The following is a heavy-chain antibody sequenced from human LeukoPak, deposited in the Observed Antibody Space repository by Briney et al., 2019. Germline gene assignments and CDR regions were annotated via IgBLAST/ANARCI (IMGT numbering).Heavy chain of an antibody. CDR2: IHYSGST. CDR3: ARTTEGYAGGPGYSYYYYMDV. J-gene: IGHJ6*03. CDR1: GGSVSDYY. Sequence: SETLSLTCTISGGSVSDYYWSWIRQPPGKGLEWIGYIHYSGSTHYNPSLKSRVTISVDTSKNQVSLKLRSVTAADTAVYYCARTTEGYAGGPGYSYYYYMDVWGKGTTVTISS. D-gene: IGHD5-12*01. V-gene: IGHV4-59*02.